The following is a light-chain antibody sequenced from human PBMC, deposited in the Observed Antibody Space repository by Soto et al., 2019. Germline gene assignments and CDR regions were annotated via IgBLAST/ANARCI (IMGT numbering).Light chain of an antibody. CDR2: GAS. CDR3: QQYFGSSWT. J-gene: IGKJ1*01. CDR1: QSVASN. V-gene: IGKV3-15*01. Sequence: EIVMTQSPASLSVSPGDGATLSCRASQSVASNVAWYQQKPGQGPRLLIHGASTRAVGVPARFSGSGSGTDFTFTINILQSEDFAVYYCQQYFGSSWTFGQGTKVDIK.